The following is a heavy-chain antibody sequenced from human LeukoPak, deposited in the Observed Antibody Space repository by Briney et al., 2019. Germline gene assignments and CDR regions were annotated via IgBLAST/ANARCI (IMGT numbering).Heavy chain of an antibody. D-gene: IGHD3-3*01. CDR3: AKGYDSPDY. V-gene: IGHV3-23*01. CDR2: ISGSGGST. Sequence: GGSLRPSCAASGFTFSSYAMSWVRQAPGKGLEWVSAISGSGGSTYYADSVKGRFTISKDNSKNALYLQMNSLRAEDTAVYYCAKGYDSPDYWGQGTLVTVSP. CDR1: GFTFSSYA. J-gene: IGHJ4*02.